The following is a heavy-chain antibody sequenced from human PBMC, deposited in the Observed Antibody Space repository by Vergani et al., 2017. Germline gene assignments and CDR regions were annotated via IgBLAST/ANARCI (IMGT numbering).Heavy chain of an antibody. CDR3: ARGDYGDDENWFDP. D-gene: IGHD4-17*01. CDR1: EGTFSSYA. J-gene: IGHJ5*02. CDR2: IIPILGTA. Sequence: QVQLVQSGAEVKKPGSSVKVSCKASEGTFSSYAISWVRQAPGQGLEWMGRIIPILGTANYAQKFQGRVTITADESTSTAYMELSSLRSEDTAVYYCARGDYGDDENWFDPWGQGTLVTVSS. V-gene: IGHV1-69*11.